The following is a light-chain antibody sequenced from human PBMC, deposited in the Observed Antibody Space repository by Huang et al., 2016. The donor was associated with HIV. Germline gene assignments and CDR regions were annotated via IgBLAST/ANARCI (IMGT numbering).Light chain of an antibody. V-gene: IGKV3-15*01. J-gene: IGKJ5*01. CDR2: GAS. CDR3: QQYNNWPPLPGRNPIT. Sequence: EMVMTQSPATLSVSPGVRATLSCRASQSVSRNLASYQQKPGQAHRPLIYGASTMATEIPARFSGSVSETEFTLTISSLQSEDFAVYYCQQYNNWPPLPGRNPITFGQGTRLEIK. CDR1: QSVSRN.